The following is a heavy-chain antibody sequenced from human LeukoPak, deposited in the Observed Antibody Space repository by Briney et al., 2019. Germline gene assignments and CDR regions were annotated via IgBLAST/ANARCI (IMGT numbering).Heavy chain of an antibody. CDR2: INPNSGGT. V-gene: IGHV1-2*02. CDR1: GYTFTGYY. CDR3: ARTPSGAYQLLYAFDY. D-gene: IGHD2-2*02. J-gene: IGHJ4*02. Sequence: ASVTVSCKASGYTFTGYYMHWVRQAPGQGLEWMGWINPNSGGTNYAQKFQGRVTMTRDTSISTAYMELSRLRSDDTAVYYCARTPSGAYQLLYAFDYWGQGTLVTVSS.